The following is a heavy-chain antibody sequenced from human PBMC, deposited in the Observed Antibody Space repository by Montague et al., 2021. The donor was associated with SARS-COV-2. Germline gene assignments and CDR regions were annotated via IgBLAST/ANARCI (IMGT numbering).Heavy chain of an antibody. J-gene: IGHJ4*02. CDR3: ARREYSYGLGD. Sequence: SETLSLTCTVTGGSISSSSYYWGWIRQSPGKGLEWIASVDYSGNTYYSPSLKSRLTISVDTSKNQFSLKLTSVTAADTALYYCARREYSYGLGDWGQGTLVTVSS. D-gene: IGHD5-18*01. V-gene: IGHV4-39*01. CDR2: VDYSGNT. CDR1: GGSISSSSYY.